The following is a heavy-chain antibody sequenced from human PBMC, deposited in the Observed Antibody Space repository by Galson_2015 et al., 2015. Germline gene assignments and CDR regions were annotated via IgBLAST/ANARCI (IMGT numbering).Heavy chain of an antibody. Sequence: PLRLSCAASGFTFSSYAMHWVRQAPGKGLEWVAVILYDGSNKYYADSVKGRFTISRDNSKNTLYLQMNSLRAEDTAVYSCARGDYSDYIRAYRTEYYFDYWGQGTLVTVSS. CDR1: GFTFSSYA. V-gene: IGHV3-30*01. J-gene: IGHJ4*02. CDR3: ARGDYSDYIRAYRTEYYFDY. D-gene: IGHD4-11*01. CDR2: ILYDGSNK.